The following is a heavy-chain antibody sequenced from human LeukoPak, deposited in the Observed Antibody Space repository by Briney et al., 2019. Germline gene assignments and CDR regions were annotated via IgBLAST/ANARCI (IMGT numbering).Heavy chain of an antibody. J-gene: IGHJ3*02. D-gene: IGHD4-17*01. CDR3: TRDPNGDYVGAFDM. CDR1: GITFSTYA. Sequence: HPGGSLRLSCAASGITFSTYAMTWVRQAPGKGLEWVSSIRGSGGGTDYADSVKGRFTISRDNSRDTLFLQMNNLRAEDTALYYCTRDPNGDYVGAFDMWGPGTMVTVSS. V-gene: IGHV3-23*01. CDR2: IRGSGGGT.